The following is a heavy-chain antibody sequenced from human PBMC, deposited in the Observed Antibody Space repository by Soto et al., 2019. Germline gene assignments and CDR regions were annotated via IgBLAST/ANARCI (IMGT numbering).Heavy chain of an antibody. CDR3: ARMVKQWLGIDY. CDR2: ISTSGSTT. V-gene: IGHV3-23*01. Sequence: GGSLRLSCAASGFTFANYAMSWVRQAPGKGLAWVSAISTSGSTTYYADSVKGRFTISRDNSKNTLYLQMNSLRAEDTAVYYCARMVKQWLGIDYWGQGTLVTVSS. D-gene: IGHD6-19*01. CDR1: GFTFANYA. J-gene: IGHJ4*02.